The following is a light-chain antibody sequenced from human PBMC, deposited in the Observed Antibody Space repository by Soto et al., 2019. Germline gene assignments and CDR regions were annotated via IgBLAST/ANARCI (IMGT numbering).Light chain of an antibody. V-gene: IGLV2-14*03. CDR1: SSDVGGYNY. CDR2: EVT. J-gene: IGLJ1*01. Sequence: QSVLTQPASVSGSPGQSITISCTGTSSDVGGYNYVSWYQQHPGKAPKLLIYEVTYRPSGVSNRFSGSKSGNTTSLTISGVQAEDEADYFCGSFTSSSTLVFGTGTKLTVL. CDR3: GSFTSSSTLV.